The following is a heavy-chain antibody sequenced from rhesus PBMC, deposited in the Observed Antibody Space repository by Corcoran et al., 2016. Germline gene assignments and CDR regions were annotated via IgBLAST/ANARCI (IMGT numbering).Heavy chain of an antibody. V-gene: IGHV4-160*01. J-gene: IGHJ4*01. Sequence: QVQLQESGPGLVKPSETLSLTCAVSGGSISSNYWSWIRRPPGKGPGWIGRISVSGGSTDYHPSPMSRVTISTDTSKNQFSLKLSSVTAADTAVYYCARDRSYGNPNSIFDSWGQGVLVTVSS. CDR2: ISVSGGST. CDR3: ARDRSYGNPNSIFDS. D-gene: IGHD4-35*01. CDR1: GGSISSNY.